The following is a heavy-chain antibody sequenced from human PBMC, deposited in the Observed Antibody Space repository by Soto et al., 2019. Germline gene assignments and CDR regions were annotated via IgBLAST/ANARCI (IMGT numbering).Heavy chain of an antibody. CDR1: GGSISSYY. J-gene: IGHJ4*02. CDR3: AGAGYCSGGSCSPTPPNFDY. D-gene: IGHD2-15*01. CDR2: IYYSGST. Sequence: PSETLSLTCTVSGGSISSYYWSWIRQPPGKGLEWIGYIYYSGSTNYNPSLKSRVTISVDTSKNQFSLKLSSVTAADTAVYYCAGAGYCSGGSCSPTPPNFDYGGQGPLVTDSS. V-gene: IGHV4-59*01.